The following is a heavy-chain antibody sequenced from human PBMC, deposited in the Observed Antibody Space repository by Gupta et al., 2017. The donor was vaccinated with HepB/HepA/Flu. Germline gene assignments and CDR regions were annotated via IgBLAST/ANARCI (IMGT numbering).Heavy chain of an antibody. V-gene: IGHV3-43*02. CDR2: ISGDGGST. D-gene: IGHD3-22*01. CDR3: AKAYYYDSSGPTPFDY. CDR1: GFTFDDYA. J-gene: IGHJ4*02. Sequence: EVQLVESGGGVVQPGGSLRLSCAASGFTFDDYAMHWVRQAPGKGLEWVSLISGDGGSTYYADSVKGRFTISRDNSKNSLYLQMNSLRTEDTALYYCAKAYYYDSSGPTPFDYWGQGTLVTVSS.